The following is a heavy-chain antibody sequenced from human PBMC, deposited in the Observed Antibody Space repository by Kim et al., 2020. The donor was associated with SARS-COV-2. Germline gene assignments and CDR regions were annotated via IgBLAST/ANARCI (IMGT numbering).Heavy chain of an antibody. CDR3: ARESSAVAGLDY. Sequence: NYAQKLQGRVTMTTDTSTSTAYMELRSLRADDTAVYYCARESSAVAGLDYWGQGTLVTVSS. V-gene: IGHV1-18*01. D-gene: IGHD6-19*01. J-gene: IGHJ4*02.